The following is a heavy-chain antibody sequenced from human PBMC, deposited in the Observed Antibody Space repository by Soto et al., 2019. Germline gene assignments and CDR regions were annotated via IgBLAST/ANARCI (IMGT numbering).Heavy chain of an antibody. Sequence: SATLSLTCTVSGGSISSADYYWSWIRQPPGKGLEWIGYIYYSGSTYYNPSLKSRVTTSVDTSKNQFSLNLSSVTAADTAVYYCARAPITTAIDYWGQGTLVTVSS. D-gene: IGHD1-20*01. CDR3: ARAPITTAIDY. CDR1: GGSISSADYY. CDR2: IYYSGST. J-gene: IGHJ4*02. V-gene: IGHV4-30-4*01.